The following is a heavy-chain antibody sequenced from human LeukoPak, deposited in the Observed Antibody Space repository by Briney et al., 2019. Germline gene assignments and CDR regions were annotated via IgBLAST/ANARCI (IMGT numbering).Heavy chain of an antibody. Sequence: SETLSLTCAVYVGSFSGYFWSWIRQPPGKGLEWIGEINHEGSTNYNPSLKSRVIISVDRSKNQFSLKLTSVSAADTAVYYCARLPFTRTTIQYYFDYWGQGTLVTVSS. J-gene: IGHJ4*02. CDR1: VGSFSGYF. D-gene: IGHD2-21*01. CDR3: ARLPFTRTTIQYYFDY. V-gene: IGHV4-34*01. CDR2: INHEGST.